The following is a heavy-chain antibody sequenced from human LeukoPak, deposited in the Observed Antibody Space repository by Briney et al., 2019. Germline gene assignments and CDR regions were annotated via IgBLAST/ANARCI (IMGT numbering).Heavy chain of an antibody. CDR1: GFTFRDYY. V-gene: IGHV3-11*05. D-gene: IGHD4-23*01. J-gene: IGHJ4*02. CDR2: ISSSSSYI. Sequence: GGSLRPSCVPSGFTFRDYYMSWIRRAPGKGLECVSYISSSSSYIDYADSVKGRFTISRDNAKNSLHLQMKSLRAEDTAVYYCARDLQYGGNTRPVLAWDDWGQGTLVTAS. CDR3: ARDLQYGGNTRPVLAWDD.